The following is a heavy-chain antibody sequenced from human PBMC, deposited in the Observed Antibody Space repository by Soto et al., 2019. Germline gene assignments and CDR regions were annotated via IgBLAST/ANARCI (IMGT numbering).Heavy chain of an antibody. CDR1: AGSTSSGTYY. CDR2: IYYSGNT. Sequence: QLQLQESGPRLVKPSETLSLTCTVSAGSTSSGTYYWGWIHQPPGKGLQWIGSIYYSGNTYYSPSLKSRVTISVDTSKKQFSLKLSSVTAADTAVYYCARDGGYDESGYLDYWGQGTLVTVSS. D-gene: IGHD2-2*03. V-gene: IGHV4-39*02. J-gene: IGHJ4*02. CDR3: ARDGGYDESGYLDY.